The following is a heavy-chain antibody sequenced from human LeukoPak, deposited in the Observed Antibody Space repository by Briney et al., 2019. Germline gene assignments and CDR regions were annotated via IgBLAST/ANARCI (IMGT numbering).Heavy chain of an antibody. CDR3: ARHRNAFDI. Sequence: GESLKISCNVSGDTFTTYWIAWVRQMPGKGLEWMGIIYPGDSDTRYSPSFQGQVTISADKSISTAYLQWSSLKASDTAMYYCARHRNAFDIWGQGTMVTVSS. CDR2: IYPGDSDT. V-gene: IGHV5-51*01. J-gene: IGHJ3*02. CDR1: GDTFTTYW.